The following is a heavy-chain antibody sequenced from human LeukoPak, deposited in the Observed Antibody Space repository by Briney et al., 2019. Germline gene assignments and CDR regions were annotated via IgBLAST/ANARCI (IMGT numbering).Heavy chain of an antibody. D-gene: IGHD3-3*01. CDR2: IYYSGST. V-gene: IGHV4-59*01. Sequence: SETLSLTCAVYGGSFSGYYWSWIRQPPGKGLEWIGFIYYSGSTNYNPSLKSRVTMSLDTSKNQFSLKLTSVIAADTAVYYCARGYDFWSGQNWFDPWGQGTLVTVSS. J-gene: IGHJ5*02. CDR3: ARGYDFWSGQNWFDP. CDR1: GGSFSGYY.